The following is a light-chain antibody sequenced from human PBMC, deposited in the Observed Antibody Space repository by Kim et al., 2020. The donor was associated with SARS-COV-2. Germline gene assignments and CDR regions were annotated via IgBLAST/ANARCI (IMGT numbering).Light chain of an antibody. V-gene: IGLV2-14*03. J-gene: IGLJ3*02. CDR1: SSDVGAVHC. CDR2: DVT. CDR3: STYTDSVM. Sequence: PGQSIAISSSESSSDVGAVHCVSRYQHHPGKVPNLMIYDVTLRPSGVSNRFSGSKSGNSASLTISGLQAEDEAYYYCSTYTDSVMFGGGTKLTVL.